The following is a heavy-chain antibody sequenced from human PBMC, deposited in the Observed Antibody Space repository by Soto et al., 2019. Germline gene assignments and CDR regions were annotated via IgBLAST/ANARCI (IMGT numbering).Heavy chain of an antibody. D-gene: IGHD3-22*01. J-gene: IGHJ6*02. CDR1: GYTFTSYA. V-gene: IGHV1-3*01. CDR2: INAGNGNT. CDR3: ARDRRVHYYDSSGYQRYYYGMDV. Sequence: ASVKVSCKASGYTFTSYAMHWVRQAPGQRLEWKGWINAGNGNTKYSQKLQGRVTITRDTSASTAYMELSSLRSEDTAVYYCARDRRVHYYDSSGYQRYYYGMDVWGQGTTVTVSS.